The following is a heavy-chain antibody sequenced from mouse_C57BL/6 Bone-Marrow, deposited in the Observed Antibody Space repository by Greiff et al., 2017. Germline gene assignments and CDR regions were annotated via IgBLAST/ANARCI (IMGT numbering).Heavy chain of an antibody. J-gene: IGHJ1*03. V-gene: IGHV1-50*01. CDR1: GYTFTSYW. CDR3: ASGDSPCYFDV. CDR2: IDPSDSYT. Sequence: QVQLKESGAELVKPGASVKLSCKASGYTFTSYWMQWVKQRPGQGLEWIGEIDPSDSYTNYNQKFKGKATLTVDTSSSTAYMQLSSLTSEDSAVYYCASGDSPCYFDVWGTGTTVTVSS.